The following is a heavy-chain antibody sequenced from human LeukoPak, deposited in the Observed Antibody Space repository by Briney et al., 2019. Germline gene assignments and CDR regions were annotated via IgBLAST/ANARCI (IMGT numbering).Heavy chain of an antibody. CDR2: INPSGGST. D-gene: IGHD6-13*01. J-gene: IGHJ6*02. CDR3: ARDEQGSSTSYGMDV. Sequence: VASVKVSCKASGYTFTSYYMHWVRQAPGQGLEWMGIINPSGGSTSYTQKFQGRVTMTRDTSTSTVYMELSSLRSEDTAVYYCARDEQGSSTSYGMDVWGQGTTVTVSS. V-gene: IGHV1-46*01. CDR1: GYTFTSYY.